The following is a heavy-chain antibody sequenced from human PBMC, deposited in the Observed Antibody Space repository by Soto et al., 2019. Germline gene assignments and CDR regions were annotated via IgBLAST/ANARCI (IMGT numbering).Heavy chain of an antibody. V-gene: IGHV1-46*01. CDR2: INPSGGST. CDR3: ARDQEYCSSTSCYGSGLDY. Sequence: GASVKVSCKASGYTSTSYYMHWVRQAPGQGLEWMGIINPSGGSTSYALKFQGRVTMTRDTSTSTVYMELSSLRSEDTAVYYCARDQEYCSSTSCYGSGLDYWGQGTLVTVSS. D-gene: IGHD2-2*01. CDR1: GYTSTSYY. J-gene: IGHJ4*02.